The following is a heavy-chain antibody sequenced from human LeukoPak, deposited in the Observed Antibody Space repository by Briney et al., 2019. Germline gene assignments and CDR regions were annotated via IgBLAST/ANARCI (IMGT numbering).Heavy chain of an antibody. J-gene: IGHJ3*02. Sequence: PGGSLRLSCAASGFTFSSYGMHWVRQAPGKGLEWVAVIWYDGSNKYYADSVKGRFTISRDNSKNTLYLQMNSLRAEDTAVYYCASLEGYYDSSGYRAFDIWGQGTMVTVSS. D-gene: IGHD3-22*01. V-gene: IGHV3-33*01. CDR1: GFTFSSYG. CDR2: IWYDGSNK. CDR3: ASLEGYYDSSGYRAFDI.